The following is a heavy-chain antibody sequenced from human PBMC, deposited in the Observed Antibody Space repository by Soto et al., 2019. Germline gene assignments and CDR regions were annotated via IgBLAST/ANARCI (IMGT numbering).Heavy chain of an antibody. J-gene: IGHJ5*02. Sequence: GGSLRLSCAASGFTFSSYAMRWVRQAPGKGLEWVSAISGSGGSTYYADSVKGRFTISRDNSKNTLYLQMNSLRAEDTAVYYCAKDQGGYCSGGSCYSGVDPWGQGTLVTVSS. CDR1: GFTFSSYA. D-gene: IGHD2-15*01. V-gene: IGHV3-23*01. CDR3: AKDQGGYCSGGSCYSGVDP. CDR2: ISGSGGST.